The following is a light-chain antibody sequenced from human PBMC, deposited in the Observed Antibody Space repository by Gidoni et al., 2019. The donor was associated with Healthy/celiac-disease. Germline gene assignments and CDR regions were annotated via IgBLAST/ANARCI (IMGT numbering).Light chain of an antibody. CDR3: AAWDDSLNGGV. J-gene: IGLJ3*02. CDR1: SSNIGSNT. V-gene: IGLV1-44*01. Sequence: QSVLTQPPSASGTPGQRVTISCSGSSSNIGSNTVNWYQQRPGTAHKLLIDSNKQRPPGVHDRFSGSKSGTSASLASSGRQSEDEADYYCAAWDDSLNGGVFGGGTKLTVL. CDR2: SNK.